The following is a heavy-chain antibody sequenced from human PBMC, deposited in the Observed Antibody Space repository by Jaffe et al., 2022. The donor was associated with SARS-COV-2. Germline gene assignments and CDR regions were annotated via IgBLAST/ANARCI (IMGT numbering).Heavy chain of an antibody. J-gene: IGHJ6*02. CDR1: GFTVSSNY. V-gene: IGHV3-53*04. CDR2: IYSGGST. CDR3: ARFGGGRGYLTDGMDV. Sequence: EVQLVESGGGLVQPGGSLRLSCAASGFTVSSNYMSWVRQAPGKGLEWVSVIYSGGSTYYADSVKGRFTISRHNSKNTLYLQMNSLRAEDTAVYYCARFGGGRGYLTDGMDVWGQGTTVTVSS. D-gene: IGHD3-16*01.